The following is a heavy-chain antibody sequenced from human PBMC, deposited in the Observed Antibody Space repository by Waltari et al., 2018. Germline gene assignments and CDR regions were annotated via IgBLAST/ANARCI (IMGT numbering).Heavy chain of an antibody. CDR3: AKFPSDM. Sequence: EVQVLESGGGLVQTGGSLRLSCAASGFTFSNYAMSWVRQAPGKGLGWVSGISGDGGDSTYYADSVKGRFTISRDNSKSTLYLQMNSLRAEDTAVYYCAKFPSDMWGQGTMVTVSS. J-gene: IGHJ3*02. CDR1: GFTFSNYA. V-gene: IGHV3-23*01. CDR2: ISGDGGDST.